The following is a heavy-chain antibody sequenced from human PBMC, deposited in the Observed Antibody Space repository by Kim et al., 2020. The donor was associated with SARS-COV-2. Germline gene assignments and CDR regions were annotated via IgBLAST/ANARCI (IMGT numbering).Heavy chain of an antibody. J-gene: IGHJ6*02. CDR2: IYTSGST. Sequence: SETLSLTCTVSGGSISSYYWSWIRQPAGKGLEWIGRIYTSGSTNYNPSLKSRVTMSVDTSKNQFSLKLSSVTAADTAVYYCAREWRDNELLWFGEPFMVRGVIPGGYYGMDVWGQGTTVTVSS. V-gene: IGHV4-4*07. CDR1: GGSISSYY. D-gene: IGHD3-10*01. CDR3: AREWRDNELLWFGEPFMVRGVIPGGYYGMDV.